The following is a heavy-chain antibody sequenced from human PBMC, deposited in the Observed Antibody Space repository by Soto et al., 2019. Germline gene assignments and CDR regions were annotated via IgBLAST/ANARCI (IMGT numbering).Heavy chain of an antibody. Sequence: HGESLKISCQGSGYSFTNYWVGWVRQIPGRGLEWMGIIHPGDSDTRYSPFFQGQVTISADKSISTAYLQWSSLKASDTAMYYCARHNRYSSTWFEGWFAPWGQGTLVPVSS. CDR2: IHPGDSDT. V-gene: IGHV5-51*01. CDR1: GYSFTNYW. J-gene: IGHJ5*02. D-gene: IGHD6-13*01. CDR3: ARHNRYSSTWFEGWFAP.